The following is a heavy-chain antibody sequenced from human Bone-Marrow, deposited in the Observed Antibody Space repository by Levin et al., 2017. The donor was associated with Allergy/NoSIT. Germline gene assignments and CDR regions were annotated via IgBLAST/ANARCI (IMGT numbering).Heavy chain of an antibody. CDR1: GFTFANGW. Sequence: MPGGSLRLSCAGSGFTFANGWMNWVRQAPGKGLEWVGRIKPKNDGGTTDYAAPVKGRFTISRDDAKSTMYLQMNSLKTEDTALYYCTTDRGPRYCSRTTCSWTSWGQGTLVTVSS. J-gene: IGHJ5*02. CDR3: TTDRGPRYCSRTTCSWTS. V-gene: IGHV3-15*01. CDR2: IKPKNDGGTT. D-gene: IGHD2-2*01.